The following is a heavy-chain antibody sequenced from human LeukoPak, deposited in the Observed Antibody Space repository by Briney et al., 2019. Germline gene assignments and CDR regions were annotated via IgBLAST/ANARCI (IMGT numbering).Heavy chain of an antibody. V-gene: IGHV3-7*01. CDR1: GFTFSSYW. J-gene: IGHJ4*02. CDR2: IKQDGSEK. Sequence: GGSLRLSCAASGFTFSSYWMSWVRQAPGKGLEWVANIKQDGSEKYYVDSVKGRFTISGDNAKNSLYLQMNSLRAEDTAVYYCARVPDDYGDYYFDYWGQGTLVTVSS. CDR3: ARVPDDYGDYYFDY. D-gene: IGHD4-17*01.